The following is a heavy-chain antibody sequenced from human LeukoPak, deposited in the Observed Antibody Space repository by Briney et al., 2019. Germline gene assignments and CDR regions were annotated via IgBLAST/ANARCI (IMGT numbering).Heavy chain of an antibody. CDR3: ATAGPVHPVWWLREVFDY. V-gene: IGHV1-24*01. D-gene: IGHD5-12*01. J-gene: IGHJ4*02. CDR1: GYTLTELS. Sequence: VKVSCKVSGYTLTELSMHWVRQAPGKGLEWMGGFDPEDGETIYAQKFQGRVTMTEDTSTDTAYMELSSLRSEDTAVYYCATAGPVHPVWWLREVFDYWGQGTLVTVSS. CDR2: FDPEDGET.